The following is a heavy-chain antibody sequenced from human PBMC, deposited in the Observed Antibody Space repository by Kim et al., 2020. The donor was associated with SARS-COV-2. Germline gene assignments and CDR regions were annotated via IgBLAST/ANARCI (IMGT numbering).Heavy chain of an antibody. J-gene: IGHJ4*02. D-gene: IGHD3-16*02. CDR2: IYYSGST. CDR1: GGSISSGGYY. CDR3: ARDAYVVDMITFGGVIGRYFDY. V-gene: IGHV4-31*03. Sequence: SETLSLTCTVSGGSISSGGYYWSWIRQHPGKGLEWIGYIYYSGSTYYNPSLKSRVTISVDTSKNQFSLKLSSVTAADTAVYYCARDAYVVDMITFGGVIGRYFDYWGQGTLVTVSS.